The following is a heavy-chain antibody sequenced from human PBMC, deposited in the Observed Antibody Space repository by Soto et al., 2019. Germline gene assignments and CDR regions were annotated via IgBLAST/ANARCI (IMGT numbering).Heavy chain of an antibody. J-gene: IGHJ6*02. Sequence: EVQLVESGGGLIQPGGSLRLSCAASGFTVSSNYMSWVRQAPGKGLEWFSVIYSGGSTYYADSVKGRFTISRDNSKNTLYLHINSLRAEDTAVYYCARGLGATFYYYYGIDVWGQGTTVTVSS. CDR3: ARGLGATFYYYYGIDV. D-gene: IGHD1-26*01. V-gene: IGHV3-53*01. CDR2: IYSGGST. CDR1: GFTVSSNY.